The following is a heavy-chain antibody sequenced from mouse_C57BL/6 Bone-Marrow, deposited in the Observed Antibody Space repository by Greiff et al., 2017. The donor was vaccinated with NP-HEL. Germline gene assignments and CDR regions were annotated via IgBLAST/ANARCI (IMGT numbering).Heavy chain of an antibody. CDR1: GFTFSDYG. J-gene: IGHJ3*01. CDR2: ISSGSSTI. D-gene: IGHD2-2*01. CDR3: ARKDGYDEAWFAY. Sequence: DVMLVESGGGLVKPGGSLKLSCAASGFTFSDYGMHWVRQAPEKGLEWVAYISSGSSTIYYADTAKGRFTISRDNAKNTLFLQMTSLRSEDTAMYYCARKDGYDEAWFAYWGQGTLVTVSA. V-gene: IGHV5-17*01.